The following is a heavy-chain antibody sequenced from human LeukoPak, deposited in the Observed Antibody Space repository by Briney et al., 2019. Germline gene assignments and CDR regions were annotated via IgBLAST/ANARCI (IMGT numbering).Heavy chain of an antibody. CDR1: GYTFTSYD. Sequence: ASVKVSCKASGYTFTSYDINWVRQATGQGLEWMGWMNPNSGNTGYAQKFQGRVTITRNTSISTAYMELSSLRSDDTALYYCATSITMVRGVIISGDWFDPWGQGTLVTVSS. V-gene: IGHV1-8*03. CDR3: ATSITMVRGVIISGDWFDP. CDR2: MNPNSGNT. D-gene: IGHD3-10*01. J-gene: IGHJ5*02.